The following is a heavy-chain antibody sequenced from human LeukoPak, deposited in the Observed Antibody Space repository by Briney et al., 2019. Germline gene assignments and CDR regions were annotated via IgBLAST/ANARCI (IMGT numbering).Heavy chain of an antibody. Sequence: DPSETLSLTCTVSGGSISSYYWSWIRQPAGKGLEWIGRIYTSGSTNYNPSLKSRVTMSVAPSKTPFSLKLSSVTAADTAVYYWARVGIYSGYDYGGGWFDPWGQGTLVTVSS. CDR1: GGSISSYY. CDR3: ARVGIYSGYDYGGGWFDP. D-gene: IGHD5-12*01. J-gene: IGHJ5*02. V-gene: IGHV4-4*07. CDR2: IYTSGST.